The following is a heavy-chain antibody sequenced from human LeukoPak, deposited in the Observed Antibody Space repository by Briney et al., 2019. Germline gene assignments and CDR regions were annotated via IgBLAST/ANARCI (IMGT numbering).Heavy chain of an antibody. D-gene: IGHD1-26*01. V-gene: IGHV1-18*01. J-gene: IGHJ4*02. CDR3: ARLYSGSYPHFDF. CDR1: GYTFTTYD. CDR2: ISAYSGNT. Sequence: ASVKVSCKPSGYTFTTYDISWVRQAPGQGLEWMGWISAYSGNTNYAQRLQGRVTMTTDTSTSTAYMELRSLTSDDTAVYYCARLYSGSYPHFDFWGQGTLVTVSS.